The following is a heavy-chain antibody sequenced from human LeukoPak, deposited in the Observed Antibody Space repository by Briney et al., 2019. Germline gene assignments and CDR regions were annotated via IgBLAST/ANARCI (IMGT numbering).Heavy chain of an antibody. Sequence: PSETLSLTCTVSGGSISSYYWSWIRQPPGKGLEWIGYIYYSGSTNYNPSLKSRVTISVDTSKNQFSLKLSSVTAADTAVYYCARHGGGSGSFLIAFDIWGQGTMVTVSS. V-gene: IGHV4-59*08. J-gene: IGHJ3*02. CDR1: GGSISSYY. CDR2: IYYSGST. CDR3: ARHGGGSGSFLIAFDI. D-gene: IGHD1-26*01.